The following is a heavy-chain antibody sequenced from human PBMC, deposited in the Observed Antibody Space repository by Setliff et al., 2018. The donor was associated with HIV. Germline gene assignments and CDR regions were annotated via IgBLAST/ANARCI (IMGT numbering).Heavy chain of an antibody. CDR2: IYTGGSP. D-gene: IGHD2-2*01. Sequence: SETLSLTCTVAGGSISSGRYYWSWIRQPAGKGLEWIGHIYTGGSPNYNPSLMSRVTISIDTSKDQLSLRLNSVTAAYPAVYYCTRHAWREYQLPHTYYYYMDVWGKGATVTVSS. CDR3: TRHAWREYQLPHTYYYYMDV. CDR1: GGSISSGRYY. V-gene: IGHV4-61*09. J-gene: IGHJ6*03.